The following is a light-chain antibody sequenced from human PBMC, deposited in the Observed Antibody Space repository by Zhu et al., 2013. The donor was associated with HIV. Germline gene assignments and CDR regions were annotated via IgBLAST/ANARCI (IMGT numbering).Light chain of an antibody. Sequence: DILLTQSPGTLSLSPGERATLSCRASESVSSGHLTWYQQKPGQAPRLLFYGPSSRATGIPDRFSASGSGTDFTLTITRLEPEDFAVYYCQQYGSSPLTFGGGTKVEIK. CDR2: GPS. CDR3: QQYGSSPLT. J-gene: IGKJ4*01. CDR1: ESVSSGH. V-gene: IGKV3-20*01.